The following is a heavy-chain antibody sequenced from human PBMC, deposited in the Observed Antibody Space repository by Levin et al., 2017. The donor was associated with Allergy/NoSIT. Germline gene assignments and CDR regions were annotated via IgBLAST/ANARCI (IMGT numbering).Heavy chain of an antibody. Sequence: PGGSLRLSCAVSGFIFNTYNMNWVRQAPGKGLEWVSSISSRSSYIYYADSIKGRFTISRDNAKDSLYLQLDSLRAEDTAVYYCARASSVDRNGYAGFDYWGRGTLVTVSS. CDR1: GFIFNTYN. D-gene: IGHD3-16*01. V-gene: IGHV3-21*01. CDR2: ISSRSSYI. J-gene: IGHJ4*02. CDR3: ARASSVDRNGYAGFDY.